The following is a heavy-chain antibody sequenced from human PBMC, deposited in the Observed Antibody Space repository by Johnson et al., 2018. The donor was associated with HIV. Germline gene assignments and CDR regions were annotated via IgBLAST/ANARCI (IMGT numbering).Heavy chain of an antibody. CDR3: AKGQSSGYPKDAFDI. J-gene: IGHJ3*02. Sequence: PGKGLEWVAGIGSNGLTIGYVDSVKGRFTISRDDATNSLYLRMDSLRTEDTALYYCAKGQSSGYPKDAFDIWGRGTMVTVSS. D-gene: IGHD3-22*01. CDR2: IGSNGLTI. V-gene: IGHV3-9*01.